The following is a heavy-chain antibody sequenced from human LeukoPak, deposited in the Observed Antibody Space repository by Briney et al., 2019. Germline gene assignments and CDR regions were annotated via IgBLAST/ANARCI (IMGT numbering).Heavy chain of an antibody. CDR1: GFTFSSYS. V-gene: IGHV3-21*01. D-gene: IGHD2-15*01. CDR2: ISSSSSYI. CDR3: ARDLVAGGSFYGMDV. J-gene: IGHJ6*02. Sequence: GGSLRLSCAASGFTFSSYSMNWVREAPGKGLEWVSSISSSSSYIDYADSVKGRFTISRDNAKNSLYLQMNSLRAEDTAVYYCARDLVAGGSFYGMDVWGQGTTVTVSS.